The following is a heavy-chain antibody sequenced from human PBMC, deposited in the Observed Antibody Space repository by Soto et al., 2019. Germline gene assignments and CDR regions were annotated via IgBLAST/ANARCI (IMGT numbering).Heavy chain of an antibody. CDR2: IIPILGIA. V-gene: IGHV1-69*04. Sequence: ASVKVSCKASGGTFSSYTISWVRQAPGQGLEWMGRIIPILGIANYAQKFQGRVTITADKSTSTAYMELSSLRSEDTAVYYCARDKKGIAAPQKQLDRVPQGNWFDPWGQGTLVTVSS. CDR3: ARDKKGIAAPQKQLDRVPQGNWFDP. CDR1: GGTFSSYT. J-gene: IGHJ5*02. D-gene: IGHD6-13*01.